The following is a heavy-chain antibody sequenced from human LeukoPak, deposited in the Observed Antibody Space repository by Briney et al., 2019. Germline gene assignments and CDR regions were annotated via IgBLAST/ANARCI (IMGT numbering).Heavy chain of an antibody. CDR2: ISGSGGST. J-gene: IGHJ4*02. CDR3: AKDLSPGIVVVTATPFDY. D-gene: IGHD2-21*02. CDR1: GFTFSSYA. V-gene: IGHV3-23*01. Sequence: GGSLRLSCAASGFTFSSYAMSWVRQAPGKGLEWVSAISGSGGSTYYADSAKGRFTISRDNSKNTLYLQMNSLRAEDTAVYYCAKDLSPGIVVVTATPFDYWGQGTLVTVSS.